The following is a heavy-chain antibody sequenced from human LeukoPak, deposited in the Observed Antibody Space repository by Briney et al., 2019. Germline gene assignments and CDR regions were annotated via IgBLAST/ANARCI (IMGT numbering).Heavy chain of an antibody. Sequence: PGGSLRLSCTVSGFNFGDYAMSWVRQAPGKGLEWVGFIRTKTRGGTTEYAASVKDRFIISRDDSKSIAYLQMSSLKTEDTAVYYCIRMWGGNSDWLFQHWGQGTHVRVSS. CDR3: IRMWGGNSDWLFQH. J-gene: IGHJ1*01. CDR1: GFNFGDYA. V-gene: IGHV3-49*04. CDR2: IRTKTRGGTT. D-gene: IGHD6-19*01.